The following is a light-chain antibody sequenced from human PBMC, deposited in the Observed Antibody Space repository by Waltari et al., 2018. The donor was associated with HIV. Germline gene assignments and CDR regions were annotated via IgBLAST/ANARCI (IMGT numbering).Light chain of an antibody. V-gene: IGLV3-21*02. CDR3: QVWDIDSEHI. CDR2: EDS. CDR1: NIGTKS. Sequence: SYVLTQPPSVSVAPGQTARMTCGGNNIGTKSEHWYQQRPGQAPVLVVHEDSDRPSGIPERYSGSNSGNTATLTISRVEAGDEAHYYCQVWDIDSEHIFGGGTKLTV. J-gene: IGLJ2*01.